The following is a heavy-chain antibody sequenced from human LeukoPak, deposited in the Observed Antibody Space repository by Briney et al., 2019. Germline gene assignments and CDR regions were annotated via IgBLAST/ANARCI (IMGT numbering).Heavy chain of an antibody. V-gene: IGHV3-13*01. D-gene: IGHD2-2*01. CDR1: GFTFSSYD. CDR2: IGTAGDT. J-gene: IGHJ4*02. Sequence: PGGSLRLSCAASGFTFSSYDMHWVRQAPGKGLEWVSAIGTAGDTYYPGSVKGRFTISRENAKNSLYLQMNSLRAGDTAVYYCAREARYCSSTSCTNRVFDYWGQGTLVTVSS. CDR3: AREARYCSSTSCTNRVFDY.